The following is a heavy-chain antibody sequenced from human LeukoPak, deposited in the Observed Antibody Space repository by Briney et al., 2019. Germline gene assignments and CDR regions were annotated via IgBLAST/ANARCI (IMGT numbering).Heavy chain of an antibody. CDR2: IYTGGNT. CDR1: GFTVDSNY. J-gene: IGHJ4*02. CDR3: ARGDDSGYYDYFDY. D-gene: IGHD3-22*01. Sequence: GGSLRLSCAASGFTVDSNYLSWVRQAPGKGLEWVSTIYTGGNTYYAASVKGRFTISRDFSKNTVFLHMNSLRAEDAAMYYCARGDDSGYYDYFDYWGQGALVTVSS. V-gene: IGHV3-53*01.